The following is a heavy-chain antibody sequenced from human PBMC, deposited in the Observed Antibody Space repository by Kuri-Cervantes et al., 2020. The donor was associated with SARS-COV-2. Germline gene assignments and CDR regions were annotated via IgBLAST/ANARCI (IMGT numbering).Heavy chain of an antibody. CDR3: ASYFDWSSYYFDY. V-gene: IGHV4-34*01. J-gene: IGHJ4*02. CDR2: INHSGST. D-gene: IGHD3-9*01. Sequence: SETLSLTCAVYGGSFSGYYWSWIRQPPGKGLEWIGEINHSGSTNYNPSLMSRVTISVDTSKNQFSLKLSSVTAADTAVYYCASYFDWSSYYFDYWCQGTLVTVSS. CDR1: GGSFSGYY.